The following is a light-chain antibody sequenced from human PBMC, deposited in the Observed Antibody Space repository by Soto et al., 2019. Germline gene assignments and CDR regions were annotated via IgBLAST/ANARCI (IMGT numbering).Light chain of an antibody. CDR3: QQSYSTPLSIT. CDR2: AAS. J-gene: IGKJ5*01. Sequence: DIQMTQSPSSLSASVGDRVTITCRASQSISSYLNWYQQKPGKAPKLLIYAASSLQSGVPSRFSGSGSGTDFTLTISSLQPEDFATYYCQQSYSTPLSITFGQGTQLEIK. V-gene: IGKV1-39*01. CDR1: QSISSY.